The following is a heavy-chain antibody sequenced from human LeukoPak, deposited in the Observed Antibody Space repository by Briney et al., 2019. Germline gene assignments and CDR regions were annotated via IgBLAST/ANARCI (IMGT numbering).Heavy chain of an antibody. Sequence: GASVKVSCKASGYTFTGYYMHWVRQAPGQGLEWMGWINPNSGGTNYAQKFQGRVTMTRDTSISTAYMELSRLRSDDTAVYYCARALYYDFWSGYYLFYYWGQGTLVTVSS. J-gene: IGHJ4*02. CDR1: GYTFTGYY. V-gene: IGHV1-2*02. CDR2: INPNSGGT. CDR3: ARALYYDFWSGYYLFYY. D-gene: IGHD3-3*01.